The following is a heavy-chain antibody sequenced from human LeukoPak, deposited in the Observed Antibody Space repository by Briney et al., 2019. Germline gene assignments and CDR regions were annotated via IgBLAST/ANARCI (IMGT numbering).Heavy chain of an antibody. D-gene: IGHD5-12*01. CDR1: GFTFSSYA. V-gene: IGHV3-23*01. CDR2: ISGSGGST. CDR3: AKDRFWGYSGYDESGADY. Sequence: PGGSLRLSCAASGFTFSSYAMSWVRQAPGKGLEWVSAISGSGGSTYYADSVKGQFTISRDNSKNTLYLQMNCLRAEDTAVYYCAKDRFWGYSGYDESGADYWGQGTLVTVSS. J-gene: IGHJ4*02.